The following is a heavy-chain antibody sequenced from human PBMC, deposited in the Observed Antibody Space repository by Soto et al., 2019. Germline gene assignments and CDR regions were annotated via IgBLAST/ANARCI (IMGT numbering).Heavy chain of an antibody. CDR3: ARVIMIFGVANLGSHFDY. V-gene: IGHV1-18*01. J-gene: IGHJ4*02. CDR2: ISPSNGQT. Sequence: ASVKVSCKASGYTFSNFGLSGVRQAPGQGLEWMGWISPSNGQTIYAQNFHGRATITTDTSTATAHMELRSLISDDTAVYYCARVIMIFGVANLGSHFDYCGQGSRVTVSS. CDR1: GYTFSNFG. D-gene: IGHD3-3*01.